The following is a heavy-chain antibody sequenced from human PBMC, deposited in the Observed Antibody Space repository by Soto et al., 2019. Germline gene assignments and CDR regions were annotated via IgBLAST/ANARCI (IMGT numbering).Heavy chain of an antibody. CDR2: IIPIFGTA. Sequence: ASVKVSCKASGGTFSSYAISWVRQAPGQGLEWMGGIIPIFGTANYAQKFQGRVTITADESTSTAYMELSSLRSEDTAVYYCARAHERRYCSSTSGYFFDYWGQGTLVTVSS. CDR3: ARAHERRYCSSTSGYFFDY. V-gene: IGHV1-69*13. D-gene: IGHD2-2*01. J-gene: IGHJ4*02. CDR1: GGTFSSYA.